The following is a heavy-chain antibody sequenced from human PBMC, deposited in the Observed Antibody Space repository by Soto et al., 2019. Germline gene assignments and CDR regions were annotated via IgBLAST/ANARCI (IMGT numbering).Heavy chain of an antibody. CDR1: GFTFDIYD. Sequence: GGSLRLSCAASGFTFDIYDMHWVRQAPGKGLEWVALISYDGGNKYYADSVKGRFTISRDNSKNTLDLQMNSLRAEDTAVYYCAKGYSGYDNGYFDGWGQGTLVTVSS. V-gene: IGHV3-30*18. J-gene: IGHJ4*02. CDR3: AKGYSGYDNGYFDG. D-gene: IGHD5-12*01. CDR2: ISYDGGNK.